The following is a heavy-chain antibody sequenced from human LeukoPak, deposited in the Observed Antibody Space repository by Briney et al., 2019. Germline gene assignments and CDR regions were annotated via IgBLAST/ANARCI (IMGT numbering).Heavy chain of an antibody. J-gene: IGHJ4*02. CDR2: VRYDGSKK. CDR1: GFTFSTYG. CDR3: ARHVAAGTVDY. V-gene: IGHV3-30*02. Sequence: PGGSLRLSCTASGFTFSTYGMHWVRQAPGKGLEWVAFVRYDGSKKYYTNSVKGRFTISRDNSKNTLYLQMNSLRAEDTAVYYCARHVAAGTVDYWGQGTLVTVSS. D-gene: IGHD6-13*01.